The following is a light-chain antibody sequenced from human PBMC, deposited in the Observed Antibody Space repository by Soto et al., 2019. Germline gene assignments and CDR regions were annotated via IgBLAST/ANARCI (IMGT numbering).Light chain of an antibody. V-gene: IGLV2-8*01. CDR3: SSYAGSNNYV. CDR1: SSDVGGYNY. J-gene: IGLJ1*01. Sequence: QSVLTQPPSASGSPGQSVTISCTGTSSDVGGYNYVSWYQQHPGKAPKLMIYEVSKRPSGVPDRFSGSKSGNTASLTVSGLQADVEADYYCSSYAGSNNYVFGTGTKVTGL. CDR2: EVS.